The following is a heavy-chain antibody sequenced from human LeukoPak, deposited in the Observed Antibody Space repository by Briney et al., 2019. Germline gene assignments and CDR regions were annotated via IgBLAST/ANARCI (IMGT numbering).Heavy chain of an antibody. Sequence: TSETLSLTCAVYGGSFSGYYWSWIRQPPGKGLEWIGEVNHSGSTNYIPSLKSRVTISVDTSKNQFSLKLSSVTAADTAVYYCAIRPQESYSHDTGGGWFDPWGQGTLVTVSS. J-gene: IGHJ5*02. CDR1: GGSFSGYY. V-gene: IGHV4-34*01. CDR3: AIRPQESYSHDTGGGWFDP. CDR2: VNHSGST. D-gene: IGHD5-18*01.